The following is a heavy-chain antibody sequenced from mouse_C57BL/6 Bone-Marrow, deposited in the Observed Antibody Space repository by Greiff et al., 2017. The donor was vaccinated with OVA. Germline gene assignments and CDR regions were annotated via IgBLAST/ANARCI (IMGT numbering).Heavy chain of an antibody. J-gene: IGHJ1*03. CDR2: LDPADGET. V-gene: IGHV14-2*01. CDR3: ASKRDNGSSNWYFDV. CDR1: GFTIKDYS. D-gene: IGHD1-1*01. Sequence: VQLKEPGAELVKPGASVKLSCTASGFTIKDYSMHWVKQRTEQGLEWIGRLDPADGETKYAPKLQGKATLTAATSSNTAYLQLSSLTSEATAVYYCASKRDNGSSNWYFDVWGTGTTVTVSS.